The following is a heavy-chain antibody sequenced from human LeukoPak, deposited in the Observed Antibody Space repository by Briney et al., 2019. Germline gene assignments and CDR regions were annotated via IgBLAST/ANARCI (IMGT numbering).Heavy chain of an antibody. Sequence: GGSLRLSCAASGFTFSSYGMHWVRQAPGKGLEWVAVIWYDGSNKYYADSVKGRFTISRDNAKNSLYLQMNSLRAEDTALHYCAKDMSSSWYMGRFDYWGQGTLVTVSS. CDR2: IWYDGSNK. V-gene: IGHV3-33*03. CDR1: GFTFSSYG. J-gene: IGHJ4*02. D-gene: IGHD6-13*01. CDR3: AKDMSSSWYMGRFDY.